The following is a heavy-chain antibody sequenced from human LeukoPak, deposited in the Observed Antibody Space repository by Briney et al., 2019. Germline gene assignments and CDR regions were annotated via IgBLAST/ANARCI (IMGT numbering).Heavy chain of an antibody. CDR3: GKTTVGYSSGQKPAWPVDF. CDR2: IFGSGGSP. J-gene: IGHJ4*02. D-gene: IGHD5-18*01. Sequence: GGSLRLSCEASGFTFGSHAMYWVRQAPGKGLEWVAGIFGSGGSPHYADSVKGRFTISRDNPRNTVYLQINSLRDDDTAVYYCGKTTVGYSSGQKPAWPVDFWGQGTMVTVSS. V-gene: IGHV3-23*01. CDR1: GFTFGSHA.